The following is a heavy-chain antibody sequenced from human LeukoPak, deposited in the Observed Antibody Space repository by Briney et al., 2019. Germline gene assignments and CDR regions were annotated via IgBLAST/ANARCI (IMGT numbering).Heavy chain of an antibody. Sequence: SVKVSCKASGGAFSSYAISWVRQAPGQGLEWMGGIIPIFGTANYAQKFQGRVTITADESTSTAYMELSSLRSEDTAVYYCARDRTVVANYYYMDVWGKGTTVTVSS. D-gene: IGHD2-15*01. CDR1: GGAFSSYA. CDR2: IIPIFGTA. CDR3: ARDRTVVANYYYMDV. J-gene: IGHJ6*03. V-gene: IGHV1-69*13.